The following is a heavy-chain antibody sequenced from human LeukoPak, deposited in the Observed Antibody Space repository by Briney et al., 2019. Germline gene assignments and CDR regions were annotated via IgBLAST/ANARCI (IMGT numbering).Heavy chain of an antibody. CDR1: GASISSGDYY. Sequence: SQTLSLTCTVSGASISSGDYYWSWIRQHPGEGLEWIGYIYHTGSTHYKPSLKSRVTISVDTSKNQFSLKLGSVTAADTAIYYCAGDLNLRYFNWLALPRFDFWGQGTLVTGSS. V-gene: IGHV4-31*03. CDR2: IYHTGST. CDR3: AGDLNLRYFNWLALPRFDF. D-gene: IGHD3-9*01. J-gene: IGHJ4*02.